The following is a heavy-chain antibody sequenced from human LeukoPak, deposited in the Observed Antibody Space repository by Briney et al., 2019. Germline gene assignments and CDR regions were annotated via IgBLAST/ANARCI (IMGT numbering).Heavy chain of an antibody. CDR3: VKDPPVGATGY. CDR2: ISSNGGST. J-gene: IGHJ4*02. D-gene: IGHD1-26*01. CDR1: GFTFSSYA. Sequence: GGSLRLSCSASGFTFSSYAMHWVRQAPGKGLEYVSAISSNGGSTYYADSVKGRFTISRDNSKNMLYLQMSSLRAEDTAVYYCVKDPPVGATGYWGQGTLVTVSS. V-gene: IGHV3-64D*06.